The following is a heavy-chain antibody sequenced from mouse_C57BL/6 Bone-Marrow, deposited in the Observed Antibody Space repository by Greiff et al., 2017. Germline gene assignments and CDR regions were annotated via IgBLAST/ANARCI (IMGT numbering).Heavy chain of an antibody. Sequence: QVQLQQSGAELVKPGASVKISCKASGYAFSSYWMNWVKQRPGKGLEWIGQIYPGDGDTNYNGKFKGKATLTADKSSSTAYMQLSSLTSEDSAVYFCARGGYYYGSSYGYFDVWGTGTTVTVSS. V-gene: IGHV1-80*01. CDR2: IYPGDGDT. D-gene: IGHD1-1*01. CDR3: ARGGYYYGSSYGYFDV. CDR1: GYAFSSYW. J-gene: IGHJ1*03.